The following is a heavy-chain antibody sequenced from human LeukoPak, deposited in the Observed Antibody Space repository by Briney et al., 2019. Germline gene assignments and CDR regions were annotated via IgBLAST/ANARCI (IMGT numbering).Heavy chain of an antibody. Sequence: PGGSLILSCAASGFTFRSYAMSWVRQAPGKGLEWVSTISGDGVNTHYADSVKGRHTISRDNSKNTLYLQMNSLRAEDTALYYCAKDVPPNVVVAGAMFDYWGQGTLVTVSS. J-gene: IGHJ4*02. V-gene: IGHV3-23*01. CDR1: GFTFRSYA. CDR2: ISGDGVNT. D-gene: IGHD2-2*01. CDR3: AKDVPPNVVVAGAMFDY.